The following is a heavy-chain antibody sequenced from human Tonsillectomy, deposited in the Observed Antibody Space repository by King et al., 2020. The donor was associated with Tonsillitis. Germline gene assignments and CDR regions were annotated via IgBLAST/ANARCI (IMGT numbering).Heavy chain of an antibody. J-gene: IGHJ6*02. CDR1: GFTFSSYA. V-gene: IGHV3-30-3*01. D-gene: IGHD2-21*02. Sequence: VQLVESGGGVVQPGRSLRLSCAASGFTFSSYAMHWVRQAPGKGLELVAVISYDGSKNYYADSVKGRFTISRDNSKNTLHLQMNSLRDDDTAVYYFARRDCALDYYYYGMDVWGQGTTVTVSS. CDR2: ISYDGSKN. CDR3: ARRDCALDYYYYGMDV.